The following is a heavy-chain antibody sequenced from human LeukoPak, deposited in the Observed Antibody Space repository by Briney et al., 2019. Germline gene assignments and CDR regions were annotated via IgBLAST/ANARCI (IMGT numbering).Heavy chain of an antibody. J-gene: IGHJ4*02. V-gene: IGHV4-61*01. CDR1: GASVNSGNYY. CDR3: ARAWDREVTYFDY. D-gene: IGHD1-26*01. Sequence: KPSETLSLTCTVSGASVNSGNYYWSWIRQPPGKGLEWIGYIYYYSGSADYNPSLKSRVTISVDTSKNQFSLMLASVTAADSAVYYCARAWDREVTYFDYWGQGTLVTVSS. CDR2: IYYYSGSA.